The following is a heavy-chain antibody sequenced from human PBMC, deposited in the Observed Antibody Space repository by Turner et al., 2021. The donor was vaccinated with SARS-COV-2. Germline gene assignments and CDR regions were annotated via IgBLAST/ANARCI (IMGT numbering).Heavy chain of an antibody. D-gene: IGHD3-3*01. CDR2: INPNSGGT. CDR1: GYTFSGYY. Sequence: QVQLVQSGAEVKKPGASVKVSCKASGYTFSGYYLHWVRQAPGQELEWMGWINPNSGGTNYAQKFQGRVTMTSDTSISTAYMELSRLRSDDTAVYYCARGPRGYDFWSGYPNWFDPWGQGTLVTVSS. J-gene: IGHJ5*02. V-gene: IGHV1-2*02. CDR3: ARGPRGYDFWSGYPNWFDP.